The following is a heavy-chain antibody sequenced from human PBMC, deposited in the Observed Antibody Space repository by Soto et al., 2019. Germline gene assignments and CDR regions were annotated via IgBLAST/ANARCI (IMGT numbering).Heavy chain of an antibody. CDR1: GGTFSSYA. V-gene: IGHV1-69*05. Sequence: SVKVSCKASGGTFSSYAISWVRQAPGQGLEWMGGIIPIFGTANYAQKFQGRVTMTRNTSISTAYMELSSLRSEDTAVYYCARGSGWYDAFDIWGQGTMVTVSS. D-gene: IGHD6-19*01. J-gene: IGHJ3*02. CDR3: ARGSGWYDAFDI. CDR2: IIPIFGTA.